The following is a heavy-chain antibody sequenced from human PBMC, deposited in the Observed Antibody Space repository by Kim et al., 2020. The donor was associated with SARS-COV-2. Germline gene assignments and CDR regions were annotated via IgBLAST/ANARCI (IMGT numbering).Heavy chain of an antibody. CDR1: GDSIGLISYY. D-gene: IGHD3-3*01. J-gene: IGHJ3*02. V-gene: IGHV4-39*01. Sequence: SETLSLTCNVSGDSIGLISYYWGWIRQAPGKGLEWIGNIYYNGKTYYNPSLKTRVTISIDTSKNQFSLRLTSVTAEDTAIYYCARRGDLEWLTFDIWG. CDR3: ARRGDLEWLTFDI. CDR2: IYYNGKT.